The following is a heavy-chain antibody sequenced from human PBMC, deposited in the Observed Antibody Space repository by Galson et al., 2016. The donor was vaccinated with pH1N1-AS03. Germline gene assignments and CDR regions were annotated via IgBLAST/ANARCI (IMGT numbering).Heavy chain of an antibody. Sequence: SLRLSCAASGFTFSNYAMTWVRQAPGKGLEWVSSISGSGGSTNSADSVRNRFSISRDNSKNTLFLQMNRLRADDTAVYYCAQKFYYDSSGHHLDVADVWGQGTAVTVSS. D-gene: IGHD3-22*01. CDR3: AQKFYYDSSGHHLDVADV. CDR2: ISGSGGST. V-gene: IGHV3-23*01. J-gene: IGHJ3*01. CDR1: GFTFSNYA.